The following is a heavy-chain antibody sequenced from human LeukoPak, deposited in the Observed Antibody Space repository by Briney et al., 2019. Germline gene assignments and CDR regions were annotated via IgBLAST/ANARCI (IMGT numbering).Heavy chain of an antibody. CDR3: ARGTTLRNFDY. J-gene: IGHJ4*02. V-gene: IGHV4-34*01. CDR2: INHSGST. Sequence: NPSETLSLTCAVYGGSFSGYYWSWIRQPPGKGLEWIGEINHSGSTNYNPSLKSRVTLSVDTSKNQFSLKLSSVTAADTAVYYCARGTTLRNFDYWGQGTLVTVSS. CDR1: GGSFSGYY. D-gene: IGHD2-15*01.